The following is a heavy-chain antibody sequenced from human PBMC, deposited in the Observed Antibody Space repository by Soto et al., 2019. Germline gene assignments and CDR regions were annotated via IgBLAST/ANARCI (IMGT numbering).Heavy chain of an antibody. CDR1: GFTFSDSA. CDR2: IRNKGNNYAT. J-gene: IGHJ4*02. Sequence: PGGSLRLSCAASGFTFSDSAMHWVRQASGKGLEWVGRIRNKGNNYATAYTASVKGRFTISRDDSKNTVYLQMNSLKIDDTAVNYCTSRRDWTAVDPLDYWGLGTLVTVSS. V-gene: IGHV3-73*01. CDR3: TSRRDWTAVDPLDY. D-gene: IGHD5-18*01.